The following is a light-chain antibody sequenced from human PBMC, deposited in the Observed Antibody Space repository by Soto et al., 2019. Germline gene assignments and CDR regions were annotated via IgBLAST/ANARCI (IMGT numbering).Light chain of an antibody. CDR3: QQVNSYPLT. J-gene: IGKJ4*01. Sequence: DIQLTQSPSFMSASVGDSVTITCRASQDISNYLAWYQQKPGKAPKFLLYATSTFQSGFPSSFSGSGSGTQFTLTISSLQPEDFATYYCQQVNSYPLTFGGGTKVEIK. CDR2: ATS. V-gene: IGKV1-9*01. CDR1: QDISNY.